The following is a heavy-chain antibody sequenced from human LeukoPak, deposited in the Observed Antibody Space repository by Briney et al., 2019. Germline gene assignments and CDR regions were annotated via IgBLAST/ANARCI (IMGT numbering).Heavy chain of an antibody. CDR3: ARGGVGGYDYFDS. Sequence: SQTLSLTCTVSGGSISSDDYYWSWIRQPPGKGLEWIGHITYSGSTDYSPSLRSRITMSVDTSKNQFSLKLNSVTAAETAMYFCARGGVGGYDYFDSWGQGTLVAVSS. CDR2: ITYSGST. J-gene: IGHJ4*02. CDR1: GGSISSDDYY. V-gene: IGHV4-30-4*01. D-gene: IGHD5-12*01.